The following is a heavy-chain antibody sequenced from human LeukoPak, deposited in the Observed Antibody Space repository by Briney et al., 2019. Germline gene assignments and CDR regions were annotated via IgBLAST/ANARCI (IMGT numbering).Heavy chain of an antibody. V-gene: IGHV3-7*01. CDR2: VNEDGSAK. D-gene: IGHD1-1*01. CDR1: GLTFSNYW. Sequence: TGGSLRLSCVVSGLTFSNYWMIWVRQAPGKGLESVAIVNEDGSAKYYLGSVKGRFTISRDNARNSLYLEMNSLRAEDTAVYYCARDYWRSIDHWGQGTLVTVSS. J-gene: IGHJ4*02. CDR3: ARDYWRSIDH.